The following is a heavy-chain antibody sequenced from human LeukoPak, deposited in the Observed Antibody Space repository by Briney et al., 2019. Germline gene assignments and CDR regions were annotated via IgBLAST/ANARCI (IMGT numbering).Heavy chain of an antibody. J-gene: IGHJ6*03. CDR1: RFTFSSYW. D-gene: IGHD3-16*01. CDR3: ARDPSFHYYYYYMDV. CDR2: INSDGSST. V-gene: IGHV3-74*01. Sequence: GGSLRLSCAASRFTFSSYWMHWVRQAPGKGLVWVSRINSDGSSTSYADSVKGRFTISRDNAKNTLYLQMNSLRAEDTAVYYCARDPSFHYYYYYMDVWGKGTTVTISS.